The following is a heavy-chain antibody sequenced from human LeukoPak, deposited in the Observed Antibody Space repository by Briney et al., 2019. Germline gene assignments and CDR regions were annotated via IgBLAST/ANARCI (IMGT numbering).Heavy chain of an antibody. V-gene: IGHV3-21*01. CDR2: ISSSSSYI. J-gene: IGHJ6*03. Sequence: AGGSLRLSCAASGFTFSDYWMHWVRQAPGKGLEWVSSISSSSSYIYYADSVKGRFTISRDNAKNSLYLQMNSLRAEDTAVYYCARDGKGSHASHYYYYYMDVWGKGTTVTVSS. CDR3: ARDGKGSHASHYYYYYMDV. CDR1: GFTFSDYW. D-gene: IGHD1-26*01.